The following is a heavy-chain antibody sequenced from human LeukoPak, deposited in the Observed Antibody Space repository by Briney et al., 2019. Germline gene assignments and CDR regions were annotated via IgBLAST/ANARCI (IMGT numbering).Heavy chain of an antibody. CDR1: GGSISSYY. J-gene: IGHJ3*02. V-gene: IGHV4-59*01. CDR2: ISYSGST. CDR3: ARRANSGFDAFDI. D-gene: IGHD3-22*01. Sequence: KPSETLSLTCTVSGGSISSYYWTWIRQPPGKGLEWIGYISYSGSTKYNPSLKSRVTISVDTSKNQFSLKLSSVTAADTAVYYCARRANSGFDAFDIWGQGTMVTVSS.